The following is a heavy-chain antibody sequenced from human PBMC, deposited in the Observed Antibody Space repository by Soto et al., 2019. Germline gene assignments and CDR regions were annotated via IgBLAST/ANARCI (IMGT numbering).Heavy chain of an antibody. J-gene: IGHJ6*02. CDR3: AKRGYSYGYRYYYYYGMDV. CDR1: GFTFSSYA. D-gene: IGHD5-18*01. V-gene: IGHV3-23*01. CDR2: ISGSGGST. Sequence: GGSLRLSCAASGFTFSSYAMSWVRQAPGKGLEWVSAISGSGGSTYYADSVKGRFTISRDNSKNTLYLQMNSLRAEDTAVYYCAKRGYSYGYRYYYYYGMDVWGQGPTATVS.